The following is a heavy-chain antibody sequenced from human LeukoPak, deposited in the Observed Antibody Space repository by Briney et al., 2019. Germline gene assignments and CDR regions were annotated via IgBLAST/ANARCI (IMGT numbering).Heavy chain of an antibody. CDR1: GFSFSSYE. CDR2: ISSSGSII. Sequence: GGSLRLSCAASGFSFSSYEMNWVRQAPGKGLEWVSYISSSGSIIYYADSVKGRFTISRDNATNSLYLQMNSLRAEDTAVYYCARPRGCGSARCNNFDSWGQGTLVTVSS. CDR3: ARPRGCGSARCNNFDS. D-gene: IGHD2-2*01. J-gene: IGHJ4*02. V-gene: IGHV3-48*03.